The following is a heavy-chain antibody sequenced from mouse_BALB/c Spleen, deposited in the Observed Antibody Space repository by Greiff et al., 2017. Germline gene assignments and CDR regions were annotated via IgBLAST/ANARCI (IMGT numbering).Heavy chain of an antibody. D-gene: IGHD1-1*01. V-gene: IGHV1S56*01. CDR2: IYPGDGST. J-gene: IGHJ3*01. CDR1: GYTFTSYD. CDR3: ARGYYGSSSGFAY. Sequence: LVESGAELVKPGASVKLSCKASGYTFTSYDINWVKQRPGQGLEWIGWIYPGDGSTKYNEKFKGKATLTADKSSSTAYMQLSSLTSENSAVYFCARGYYGSSSGFAYWGQGTLVTVSA.